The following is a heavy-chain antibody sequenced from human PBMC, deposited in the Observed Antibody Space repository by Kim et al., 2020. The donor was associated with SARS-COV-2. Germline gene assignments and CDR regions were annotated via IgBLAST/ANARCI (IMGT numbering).Heavy chain of an antibody. V-gene: IGHV4-59*01. D-gene: IGHD6-13*01. J-gene: IGHJ4*02. Sequence: SETLSLTCTVSGGSISSYYWSWIRQPPGKGLEWIGYIYYSGSTNYNPSLKSRVTISVDTSKNQFSLKLSSVTAADTAVYYCARVPTTHSSSWYYFDYWGQGTLVTVSS. CDR1: GGSISSYY. CDR2: IYYSGST. CDR3: ARVPTTHSSSWYYFDY.